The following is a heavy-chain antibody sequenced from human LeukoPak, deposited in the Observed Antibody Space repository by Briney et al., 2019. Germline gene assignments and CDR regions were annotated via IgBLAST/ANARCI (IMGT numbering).Heavy chain of an antibody. J-gene: IGHJ4*02. Sequence: GGSLRLSCAASGLTFSIYAMHWVRQAPGKGLEWVAVISYDGSNKYYADSVKGRFTISRDNSKNTLYLQMNSLRAEDTAVYYCARDSGYDNCFDYWGQGTLVTVSS. D-gene: IGHD5-12*01. CDR1: GLTFSIYA. V-gene: IGHV3-30-3*01. CDR2: ISYDGSNK. CDR3: ARDSGYDNCFDY.